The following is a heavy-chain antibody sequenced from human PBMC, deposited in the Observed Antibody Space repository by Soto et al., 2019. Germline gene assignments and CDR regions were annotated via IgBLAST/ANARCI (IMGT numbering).Heavy chain of an antibody. V-gene: IGHV4-34*01. D-gene: IGHD6-13*01. Sequence: SETLSLTCAVYGGSFSGYYWSWTRQPPGKGLEWIGEINHSGSTNYNPSLKSRVTISVDTSKNQFSLSLTSVAAADTAVYYCARLSIAAAGTPPWFDPWAPGTPVTVSS. J-gene: IGHJ5*02. CDR2: INHSGST. CDR3: ARLSIAAAGTPPWFDP. CDR1: GGSFSGYY.